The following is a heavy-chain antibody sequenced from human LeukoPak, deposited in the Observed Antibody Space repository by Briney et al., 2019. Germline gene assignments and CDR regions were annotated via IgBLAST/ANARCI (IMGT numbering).Heavy chain of an antibody. D-gene: IGHD6-19*01. J-gene: IGHJ4*02. CDR3: AKDHLAVAGTAMRFEY. Sequence: GGSLRLSCAASGFTFDDYVMHWVRQAPGKGLEWVSGITWNSDTIGYADSVKGRFTISRDNAKNSLYLQMNSLRAEDTALYYCAKDHLAVAGTAMRFEYWGQGTLVTVSS. V-gene: IGHV3-9*01. CDR1: GFTFDDYV. CDR2: ITWNSDTI.